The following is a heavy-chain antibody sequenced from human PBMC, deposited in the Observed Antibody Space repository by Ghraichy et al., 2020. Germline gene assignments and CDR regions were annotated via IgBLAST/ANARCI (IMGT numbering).Heavy chain of an antibody. J-gene: IGHJ6*02. Sequence: LSLTCAASGFTFSSYWMHWVRQAPGKGLVWVSRINSDGSSTNYADSVKGRFTISRDNAKNTLYLQMNSLRAEDTAVYYCASSSPDHDSGGYLYYYYGMDVWGQGTTVTVSS. D-gene: IGHD3-22*01. CDR2: INSDGSST. V-gene: IGHV3-74*01. CDR3: ASSSPDHDSGGYLYYYYGMDV. CDR1: GFTFSSYW.